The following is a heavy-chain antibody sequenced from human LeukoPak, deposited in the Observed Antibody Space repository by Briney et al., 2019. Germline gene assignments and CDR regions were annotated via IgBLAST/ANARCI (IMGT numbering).Heavy chain of an antibody. CDR1: RFTLSGYS. V-gene: IGHV3-48*01. CDR3: STAKFDY. Sequence: GGSLRLACTASRFTLSGYSMNWVRQAPGKGLEWVSHIGISGAIYYGDYVKGRFTISRDNAKNSLYLQRNSLRAEDTAVYYCSTAKFDYWGQGTLVTVSS. J-gene: IGHJ4*02. CDR2: IGISGAI.